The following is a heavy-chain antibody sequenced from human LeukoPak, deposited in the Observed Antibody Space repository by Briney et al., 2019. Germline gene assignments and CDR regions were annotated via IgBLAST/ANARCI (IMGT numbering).Heavy chain of an antibody. V-gene: IGHV1-2*02. CDR1: GGTFSSYA. J-gene: IGHJ5*02. CDR3: ARGTLRSYWFDP. D-gene: IGHD5-12*01. Sequence: ASVKVSCKASGGTFSSYAISWVRQAPGQGLEWMGWINPNSGGTNYAQKFQGRVTMTRDTSISTAYMELSRLRSDDTAVYYCARGTLRSYWFDPWGQGTLVTVSS. CDR2: INPNSGGT.